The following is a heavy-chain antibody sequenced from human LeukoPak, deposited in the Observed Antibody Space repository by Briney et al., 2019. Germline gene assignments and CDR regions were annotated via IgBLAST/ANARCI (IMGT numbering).Heavy chain of an antibody. CDR2: INPNSGGT. Sequence: ASVKVSCKASGYTFTGYYMHWVRQAPGQGLGWMGWINPNSGGTNYAQKFQGRVTMTRDTSISTAYMELSRLRSDDTAVYYCARDREKLELRRGFDYWGQGTLVTVSS. CDR3: ARDREKLELRRGFDY. D-gene: IGHD1-7*01. V-gene: IGHV1-2*02. CDR1: GYTFTGYY. J-gene: IGHJ4*02.